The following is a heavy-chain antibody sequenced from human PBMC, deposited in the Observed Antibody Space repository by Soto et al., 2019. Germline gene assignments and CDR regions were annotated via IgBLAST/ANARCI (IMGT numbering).Heavy chain of an antibody. CDR3: ARDQGDSSGSYLYYLDY. D-gene: IGHD3-22*01. V-gene: IGHV1-69*01. J-gene: IGHJ4*01. CDR1: GGTFSSYA. Sequence: QVQLVQSGAEVKKPGSSVKVSCKASGGTFSSYAISWVRQAPGQGLEWMGGIIPIFGTANYAQKFQGRVTITADESTSTAYMELSSLRSEDTAVYYSARDQGDSSGSYLYYLDYWGHVPLVTVSS. CDR2: IIPIFGTA.